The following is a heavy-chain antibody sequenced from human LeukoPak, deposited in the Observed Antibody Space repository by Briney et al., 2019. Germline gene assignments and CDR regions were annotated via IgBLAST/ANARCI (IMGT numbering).Heavy chain of an antibody. J-gene: IGHJ4*02. V-gene: IGHV3-48*04. CDR1: GFTFSSYW. CDR3: ARVVGEYWAYYFDY. Sequence: GGSLRLSCAASGFTFSSYWMSWVRQAPGKGLEWVSYISSSGSTIYYADSVKGRFTISRDNAKNSLYLQMNSLRAEDTAVYYCARVVGEYWAYYFDYWGQGTLVTVSS. D-gene: IGHD1-26*01. CDR2: ISSSGSTI.